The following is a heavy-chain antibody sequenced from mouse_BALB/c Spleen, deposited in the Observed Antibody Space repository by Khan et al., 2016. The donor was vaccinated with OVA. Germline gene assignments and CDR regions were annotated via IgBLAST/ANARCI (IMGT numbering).Heavy chain of an antibody. CDR3: AIMTTATPFAY. CDR2: ISSGSSTI. Sequence: EVELVESGGGLVQPGGSRKLSCAASGFTFSSFGMHWVRQAPEKGMEWVAYISSGSSTIYYADTVKGRITISRDNPKNTLFLQLATLRTEDTAMYYCAIMTTATPFAYWGQGTLVTVSA. D-gene: IGHD1-2*01. CDR1: GFTFSSFG. J-gene: IGHJ3*01. V-gene: IGHV5-17*02.